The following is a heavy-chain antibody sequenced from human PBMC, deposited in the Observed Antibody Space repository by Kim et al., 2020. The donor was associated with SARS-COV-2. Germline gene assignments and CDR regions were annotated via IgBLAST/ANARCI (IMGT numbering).Heavy chain of an antibody. V-gene: IGHV4-39*01. CDR3: VSEEDYGDYGGFDY. CDR1: GGSISSRTSY. J-gene: IGHJ4*02. Sequence: SETLSLTCTVSGGSISSRTSYWDWIRQPPGKGLEWIGNTYYSGGPYYNPSLESRVTISVDTSKNQFSLKLSSVTAADTAVYYCVSEEDYGDYGGFDYWGQGALVTVSS. D-gene: IGHD4-17*01. CDR2: TYYSGGP.